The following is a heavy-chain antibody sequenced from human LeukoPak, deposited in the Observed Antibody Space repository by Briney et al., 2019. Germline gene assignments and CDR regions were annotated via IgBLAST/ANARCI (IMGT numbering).Heavy chain of an antibody. J-gene: IGHJ4*02. CDR2: INSAGST. CDR3: ARGEGAINSRRHFDY. D-gene: IGHD1-1*01. V-gene: IGHV3-66*01. CDR1: GFSVSNNY. Sequence: PGGSLRLSCAASGFSVSNNYMNWVRQAPGKGLEWVSLINSAGSTYYADSVKGRFTISRDNSRNTVSLQMNSLGPEDTAIYYCARGEGAINSRRHFDYWGQGTLVTVSS.